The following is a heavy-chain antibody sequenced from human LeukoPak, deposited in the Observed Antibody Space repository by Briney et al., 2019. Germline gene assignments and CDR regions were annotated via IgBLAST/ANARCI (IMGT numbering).Heavy chain of an antibody. J-gene: IGHJ5*02. V-gene: IGHV1-2*02. CDR2: INPNSGGT. CDR1: GYTFTGYY. CDR3: ARDPTHFDWFDP. Sequence: APVKVSCKASGYTFTGYYMHAVRRAPGQGREWMGWINPNSGGTNYAQKFQGRVTITRDTSISTAYMELSRLRSDDTAVYYCARDPTHFDWFDPWGQGPLVTVSS. D-gene: IGHD2/OR15-2a*01.